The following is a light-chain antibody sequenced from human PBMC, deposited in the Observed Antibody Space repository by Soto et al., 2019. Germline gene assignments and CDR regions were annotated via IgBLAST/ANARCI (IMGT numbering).Light chain of an antibody. J-gene: IGLJ2*01. V-gene: IGLV2-8*01. Sequence: QSVLTQPPSASGSPGQSVTISCAGTSSDVGAYNYVSWYQQHPGKAPKLMIYEVSKRPSGVPGRFSGSKSGSTASLTVSGLQPEDEADYYCCSNAGGNKLIFGGGTQLTVL. CDR2: EVS. CDR3: CSNAGGNKLI. CDR1: SSDVGAYNY.